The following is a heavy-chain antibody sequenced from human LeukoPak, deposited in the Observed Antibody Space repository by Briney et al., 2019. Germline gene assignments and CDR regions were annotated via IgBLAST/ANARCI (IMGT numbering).Heavy chain of an antibody. CDR2: INHSGST. Sequence: SETLSLTCAVYGGPFSGYYWSWIRQPPGKGLEWIGEINHSGSTNYNPSLKSRVTISVDTSKNQFSLKLSSVTAADTAVYYCARGQENGSGSYHYWGQGTLVTVSS. CDR3: ARGQENGSGSYHY. J-gene: IGHJ4*02. CDR1: GGPFSGYY. V-gene: IGHV4-34*01. D-gene: IGHD3-10*01.